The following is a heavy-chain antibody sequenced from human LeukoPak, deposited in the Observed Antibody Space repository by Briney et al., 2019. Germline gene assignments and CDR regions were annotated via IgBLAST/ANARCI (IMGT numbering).Heavy chain of an antibody. V-gene: IGHV3-21*01. CDR2: ISSSGTYI. Sequence: GGSLRLSCADSTFTFSSYKMNWVRQAPGKGLEWVSSISSSGTYIYYRDSVKGRFTISRDNAENSLYLEMNSLRVEDTAIYYCVRDRGSYRPIDYWGQGTLVTVSS. CDR3: VRDRGSYRPIDY. CDR1: TFTFSSYK. D-gene: IGHD1-26*01. J-gene: IGHJ4*02.